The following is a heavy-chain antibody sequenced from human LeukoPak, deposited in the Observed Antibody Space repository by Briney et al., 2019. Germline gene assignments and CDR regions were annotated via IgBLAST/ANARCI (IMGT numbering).Heavy chain of an antibody. D-gene: IGHD2-2*01. J-gene: IGHJ4*02. CDR2: ISSSSSYI. CDR1: GFTFSSYS. Sequence: PGGSLRLSCAASGFTFSSYSMNWVRQAPGKGLEWVSSISSSSSYIYYADSVKGRFTISRDNAKNSLYLQMNSLRAEDTAVYYCAKVGQPQLIFDYWGQGTLVTVSS. V-gene: IGHV3-21*01. CDR3: AKVGQPQLIFDY.